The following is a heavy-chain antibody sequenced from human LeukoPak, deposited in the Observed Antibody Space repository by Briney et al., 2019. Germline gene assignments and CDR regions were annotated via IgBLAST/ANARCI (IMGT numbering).Heavy chain of an antibody. V-gene: IGHV3-23*01. CDR3: ARKAQYNGHYPLDY. CDR2: TSDRGDYT. J-gene: IGHJ4*02. CDR1: GFTFTSYS. Sequence: GGSLRLSCAASGFTFTSYSMSWVRQAPGKGLEWVPGTSDRGDYTYYADSVKGRFTISRDSSKNTLFLQMNSLRAEDTALYFCARKAQYNGHYPLDYWGQGTLVTVSS. D-gene: IGHD1-7*01.